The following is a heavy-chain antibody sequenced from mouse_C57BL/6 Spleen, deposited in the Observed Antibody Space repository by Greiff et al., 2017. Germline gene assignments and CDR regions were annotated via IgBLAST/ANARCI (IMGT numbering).Heavy chain of an antibody. CDR1: GFTFSSYG. V-gene: IGHV5-6*01. D-gene: IGHD1-1*01. Sequence: EVKVVESGGDLVKPGGSLKLSCAASGFTFSSYGMSWVRQTPDKRLEWVATISSGGSYTYYPDSVKGRFTISRDNAKNTLYLQMSSLKSEDTAMYYCARQVYYYGSSYGWDYWGQGTTLTVSS. CDR2: ISSGGSYT. CDR3: ARQVYYYGSSYGWDY. J-gene: IGHJ2*01.